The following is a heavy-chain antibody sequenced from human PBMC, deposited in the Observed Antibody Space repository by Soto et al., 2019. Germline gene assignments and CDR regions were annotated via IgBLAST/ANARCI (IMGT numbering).Heavy chain of an antibody. CDR1: GYTFTSYG. Sequence: ASVKVSCKAPGYTFTSYGISWVRQAPGQGLEWMGWISGYNGNTNHAQKLQGRVTMTTDTSTSTAYMELRSLRSDDTAVYYCAREGSYGYPSDSWGQGTLVTVSS. CDR2: ISGYNGNT. V-gene: IGHV1-18*01. D-gene: IGHD5-18*01. CDR3: AREGSYGYPSDS. J-gene: IGHJ4*02.